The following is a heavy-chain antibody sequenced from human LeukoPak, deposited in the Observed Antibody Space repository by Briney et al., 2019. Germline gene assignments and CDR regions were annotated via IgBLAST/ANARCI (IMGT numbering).Heavy chain of an antibody. J-gene: IGHJ6*03. Sequence: ASVKVSCKASGYTFTGYYMHWVRQAPGQGLEWMGWINPNSGGTNYAQKFQGRVTMTRDTSISTAYMELSRLRSDDTAVYYCARGRPDSWNDLYYYYYYMDVWGKGTTVTVS. CDR1: GYTFTGYY. V-gene: IGHV1-2*02. D-gene: IGHD1-20*01. CDR2: INPNSGGT. CDR3: ARGRPDSWNDLYYYYYYMDV.